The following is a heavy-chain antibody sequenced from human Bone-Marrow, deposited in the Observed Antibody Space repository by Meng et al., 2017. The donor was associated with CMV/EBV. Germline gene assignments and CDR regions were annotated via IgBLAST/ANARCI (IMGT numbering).Heavy chain of an antibody. D-gene: IGHD2-2*01. CDR2: ISAYNGNT. CDR3: ARCVPAIQYYYYYYGMDV. CDR1: GYTFTSYG. Sequence: ASVKVSCKASGYTFTSYGISWVRQAPGQGLEWMGWISAYNGNTNYAQKLQGRVTMTTDTSTSTAYMELRSLRSDDTAVYYCARCVPAIQYYYYYYGMDVWGQGTTVTVSS. J-gene: IGHJ6*02. V-gene: IGHV1-18*01.